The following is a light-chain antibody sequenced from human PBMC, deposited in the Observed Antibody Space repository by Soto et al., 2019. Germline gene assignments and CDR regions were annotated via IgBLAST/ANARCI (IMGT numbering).Light chain of an antibody. CDR3: QQRSNWPWT. J-gene: IGKJ1*01. V-gene: IGKV3-11*01. CDR1: PSVNSY. Sequence: ETVLTQSPATLSLSPGERATLSCRASPSVNSYLAWYQQKAGQAPRLLIYDASSRATGITARFSGSGSGTDFTLTISSLEPEDFAVYYCQQRSNWPWTFGQGTKVEIK. CDR2: DAS.